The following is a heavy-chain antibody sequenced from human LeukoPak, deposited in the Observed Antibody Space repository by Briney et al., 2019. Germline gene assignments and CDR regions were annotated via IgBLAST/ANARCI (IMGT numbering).Heavy chain of an antibody. Sequence: GGSLRLSCAASGFTFSDYSVNWIRQAPGKGLEWVSYISSVGNTKYYADSVKGRFIISRDNAKNSLFLQMSSLRAEDTAVYYCARDPGHLYYDYWGQGTLVTVSS. CDR1: GFTFSDYS. J-gene: IGHJ4*02. V-gene: IGHV3-11*04. CDR2: ISSVGNTK. CDR3: ARDPGHLYYDY.